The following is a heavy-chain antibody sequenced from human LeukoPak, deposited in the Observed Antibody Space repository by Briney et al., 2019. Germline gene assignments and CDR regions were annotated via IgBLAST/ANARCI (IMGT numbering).Heavy chain of an antibody. CDR2: ITASGVTT. V-gene: IGHV3-23*01. Sequence: GGSLRLSCAASGFTFSSYGLSWVRQAPGKGLEWISTITASGVTTYCADSVKGRFTISRDNSKNMLYLQMNSLRADDTAVYYCAKAPYDTSGFSSPNYFDYWGQGTLVTVSS. D-gene: IGHD3-22*01. CDR3: AKAPYDTSGFSSPNYFDY. CDR1: GFTFSSYG. J-gene: IGHJ4*02.